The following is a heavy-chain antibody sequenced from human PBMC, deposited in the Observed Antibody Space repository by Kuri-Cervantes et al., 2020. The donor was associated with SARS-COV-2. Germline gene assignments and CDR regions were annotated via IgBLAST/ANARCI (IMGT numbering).Heavy chain of an antibody. D-gene: IGHD1-26*01. Sequence: GESLKISCAASGFTFSSYWMHWVRQAPGKGLVWVSRINSDGSSTSYADSVKGRFTISRDNAKNTLYLQMNSLRAEDTAVYYCARDKIVGATSYVSSEPQYYFDYWGQGTLVTVSS. J-gene: IGHJ4*02. CDR3: ARDKIVGATSYVSSEPQYYFDY. V-gene: IGHV3-74*01. CDR2: INSDGSST. CDR1: GFTFSSYW.